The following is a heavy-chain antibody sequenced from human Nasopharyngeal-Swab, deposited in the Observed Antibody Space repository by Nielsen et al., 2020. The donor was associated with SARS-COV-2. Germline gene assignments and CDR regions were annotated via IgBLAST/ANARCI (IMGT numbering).Heavy chain of an antibody. Sequence: GESLKISCSASGFTFSSYAMHWVRQAPGKGLEYVSAISSNGGSTYYADSVKGRFTISRDNSKNTLYLQMNSLRAEDTAVYYCATPQALSIAAGFDLWGRGTLVTVSS. D-gene: IGHD6-6*01. CDR3: ATPQALSIAAGFDL. CDR1: GFTFSSYA. V-gene: IGHV3-64*04. J-gene: IGHJ2*01. CDR2: ISSNGGST.